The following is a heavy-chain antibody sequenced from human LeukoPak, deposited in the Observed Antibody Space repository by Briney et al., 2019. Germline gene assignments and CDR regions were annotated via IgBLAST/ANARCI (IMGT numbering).Heavy chain of an antibody. D-gene: IGHD4-17*01. Sequence: GGSLRLSCAASGFTFSNYAVMWVRQAPGQVLEWVSAITSAGAPRYADSVKGRFTISRDNSKNTLYLQMNSLRAEDTAQYFCARDPNGDYIGAFEFWGQGTGVAVSS. CDR2: ITSAGAP. CDR3: ARDPNGDYIGAFEF. J-gene: IGHJ3*01. CDR1: GFTFSNYA. V-gene: IGHV3-23*01.